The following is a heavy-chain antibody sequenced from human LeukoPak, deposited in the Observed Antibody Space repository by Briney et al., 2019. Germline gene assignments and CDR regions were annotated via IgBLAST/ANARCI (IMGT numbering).Heavy chain of an antibody. CDR2: IYTSGSI. Sequence: SETLSLTCTVSGGSISSFYWNWIQQSPGKGLEWIGYIYTSGSINYNPSLQSRVTISVDTSKNQFSLMLSSVTAADTAVYYCARAYVTPTAYYCYMDVWGKGTTVTVSS. V-gene: IGHV4-4*09. CDR3: ARAYVTPTAYYCYMDV. J-gene: IGHJ6*03. D-gene: IGHD3-16*01. CDR1: GGSISSFY.